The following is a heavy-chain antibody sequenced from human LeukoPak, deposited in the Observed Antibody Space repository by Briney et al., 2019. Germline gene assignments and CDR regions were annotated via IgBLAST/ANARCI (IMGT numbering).Heavy chain of an antibody. CDR2: ISAYNGNR. Sequence: ASVKVSCKASGYTFSSYGITWVRQAPGQGLEWMGWISAYNGNRNYAQKFQGRVTITADESTSTAYMELSSLRSEDTAVYYCARETDSDYDFWSGYFVNWGQGTLVTVSS. J-gene: IGHJ4*02. D-gene: IGHD3-3*01. CDR3: ARETDSDYDFWSGYFVN. CDR1: GYTFSSYG. V-gene: IGHV1-18*01.